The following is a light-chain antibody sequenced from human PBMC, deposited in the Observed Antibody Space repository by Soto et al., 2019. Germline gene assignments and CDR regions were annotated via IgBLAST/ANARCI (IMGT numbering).Light chain of an antibody. CDR2: AAS. J-gene: IGKJ4*01. V-gene: IGKV1D-12*01. Sequence: DIQMTQSPSSVSASIGDRVTITCRASQSISSWLAWYQQKPGKAPKLLIYAASNLQSGVPSRFSGSGSGTDFTLTISGLQPKDFATYYCQQAGSFPLTFGGGTKVEIK. CDR3: QQAGSFPLT. CDR1: QSISSW.